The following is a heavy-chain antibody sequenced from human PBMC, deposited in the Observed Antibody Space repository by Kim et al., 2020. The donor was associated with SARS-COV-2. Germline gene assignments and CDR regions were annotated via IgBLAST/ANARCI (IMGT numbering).Heavy chain of an antibody. Sequence: KADAAAVKGRFNISRDDSKNTAYLQMNSLKTEDTAVYYCTRHGDPPVDYWGQGTLVTVSS. CDR2: K. J-gene: IGHJ4*02. CDR3: TRHGDPPVDY. D-gene: IGHD4-17*01. V-gene: IGHV3-73*01.